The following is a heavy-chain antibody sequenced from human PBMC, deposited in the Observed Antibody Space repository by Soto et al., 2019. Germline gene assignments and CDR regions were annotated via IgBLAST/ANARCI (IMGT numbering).Heavy chain of an antibody. V-gene: IGHV1-2*04. J-gene: IGHJ6*02. Sequence: AAVKVSCKASGYTFTGYYMHWVRQAPGQGLEWMGWINPNSGGTNYAQKFQGWVTMTRDTSISTAYMELSRLRSDDTAVYYCARAVVPADLGYYYSGMDVWGQGTTVTVSS. CDR3: ARAVVPADLGYYYSGMDV. D-gene: IGHD2-2*01. CDR2: INPNSGGT. CDR1: GYTFTGYY.